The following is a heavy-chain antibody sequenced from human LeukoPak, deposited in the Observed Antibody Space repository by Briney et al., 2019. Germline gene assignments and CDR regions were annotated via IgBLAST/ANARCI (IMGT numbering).Heavy chain of an antibody. CDR3: ARGLTAASPYYFEH. Sequence: GGSLRLSCAASGFTLNSHTMNWVRQAPGKGLEWVSSISGTSTYIYYADSVKGRFTVSRDNAKNTLYLQLNSLRAEDTAVYCCARGLTAASPYYFEHWGQGTLVSVSS. V-gene: IGHV3-21*01. D-gene: IGHD6-13*01. J-gene: IGHJ4*02. CDR1: GFTLNSHT. CDR2: ISGTSTYI.